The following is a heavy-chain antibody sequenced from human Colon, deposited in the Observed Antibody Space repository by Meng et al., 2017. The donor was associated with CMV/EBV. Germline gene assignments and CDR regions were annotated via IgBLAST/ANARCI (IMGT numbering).Heavy chain of an antibody. J-gene: IGHJ4*02. V-gene: IGHV1-69*04. CDR2: IYPVLGVK. CDR1: GVTFNNFV. D-gene: IGHD6-19*01. Sequence: SVKVSCKASGVTFNNFVFNWIRQAPGQGLEWMGSIYPVLGVKHYAQRFRGRVTISADKSTSTAYMELSSVRSDDTAVLYCATGDLRNSTGAYYFDSWGQGTLVTVSS. CDR3: ATGDLRNSTGAYYFDS.